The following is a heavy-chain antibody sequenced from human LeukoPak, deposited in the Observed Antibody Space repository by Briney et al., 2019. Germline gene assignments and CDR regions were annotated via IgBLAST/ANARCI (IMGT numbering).Heavy chain of an antibody. D-gene: IGHD2-21*02. Sequence: ASVKVSCKASGYRFISHYIHWVRQAPGQGPEWLGWMHAGNGNTRYPEKFEGRVTMTRDTSSNTAYMDPTSLRSDDTAVYYCAREGSYCVGGDCYSFDFWGQGTLVTVSS. CDR2: MHAGNGNT. CDR3: AREGSYCVGGDCYSFDF. CDR1: GYRFISHY. J-gene: IGHJ4*02. V-gene: IGHV1-2*02.